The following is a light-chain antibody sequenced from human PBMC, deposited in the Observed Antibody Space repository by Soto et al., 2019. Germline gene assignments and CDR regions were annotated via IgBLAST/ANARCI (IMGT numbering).Light chain of an antibody. CDR2: DAS. Sequence: DIQMTQSPSTLSASVGDRVTITCRASQSINIWLAWYQQKAGKAPKLLIYDASTLANRVPLRFSGSGSGTEFTLTISGLQSDDFATYYCQQYNACSHTFDQGTKLEMK. CDR3: QQYNACSHT. CDR1: QSINIW. V-gene: IGKV1-5*01. J-gene: IGKJ2*01.